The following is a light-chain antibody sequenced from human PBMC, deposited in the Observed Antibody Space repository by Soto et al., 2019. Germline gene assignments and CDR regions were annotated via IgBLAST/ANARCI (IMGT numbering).Light chain of an antibody. CDR2: GGS. CDR1: QSVDNY. J-gene: IGKJ1*01. V-gene: IGKV3-20*01. CDR3: QQYSSSRT. Sequence: EIVLTHSPATLSLSPGEGATLSARASQSVDNYLDWYQQKPGQAPRLLIYGGSSRATGIPVRFSGSGSETDFTLTITRLEPEDFAMYYCQQYSSSRTFGQGTKVDIK.